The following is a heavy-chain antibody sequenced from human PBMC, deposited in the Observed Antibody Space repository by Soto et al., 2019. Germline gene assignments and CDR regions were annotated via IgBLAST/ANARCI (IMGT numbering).Heavy chain of an antibody. CDR2: ISGSGGRP. CDR3: AKARCITTDCYVPDY. V-gene: IGHV3-23*01. D-gene: IGHD3-10*01. CDR1: GFTFSIYT. Sequence: EVQLLESGGGLVQPGGSLRLSCVASGFTFSIYTMSWVRQAPGKGLEWVSVISGSGGRPSYADSVQGRFSISRDNPKNTLYLQMNGLRGEDTARYYCAKARCITTDCYVPDYWGQGTLVTVSS. J-gene: IGHJ4*02.